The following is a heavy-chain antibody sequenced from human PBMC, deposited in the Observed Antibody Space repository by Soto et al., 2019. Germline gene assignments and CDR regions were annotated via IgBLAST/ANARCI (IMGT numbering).Heavy chain of an antibody. CDR1: GFTFSSYS. D-gene: IGHD6-19*01. J-gene: IGHJ5*02. Sequence: SGGSLRLSCAASGFTFSSYSMNWVRQAPGKGLEWVSSISSSSSYIYYADSVKGRFTISRDNAKNSLYLQMNSLRAEDTAVYYCARSPVAGTVWFDPWGQGTLVTVSS. CDR3: ARSPVAGTVWFDP. CDR2: ISSSSSYI. V-gene: IGHV3-21*01.